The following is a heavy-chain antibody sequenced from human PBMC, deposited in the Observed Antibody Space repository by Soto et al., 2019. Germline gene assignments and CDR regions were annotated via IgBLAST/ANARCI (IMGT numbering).Heavy chain of an antibody. CDR2: ITSDGSST. D-gene: IGHD3-16*01. Sequence: EVQLVESGGGLVQPGGSLRLSCVASGFTFSSYWMHWVRQAPGKGLLWFSRITSDGSSTAYADSVKGRFTISRDNAKNTLYLQLDSLRAEDTGVYYCASLLWGSVTSDYWGQGTLVTVSS. CDR1: GFTFSSYW. J-gene: IGHJ4*02. CDR3: ASLLWGSVTSDY. V-gene: IGHV3-74*01.